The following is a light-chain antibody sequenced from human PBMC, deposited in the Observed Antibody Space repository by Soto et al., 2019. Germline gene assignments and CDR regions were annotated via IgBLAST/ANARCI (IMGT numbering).Light chain of an antibody. V-gene: IGKV1-39*01. CDR1: QSVRSY. CDR3: QQTYSAPPWT. CDR2: TTT. Sequence: DIQMTQSPSSLSASVGDTITITCRASQSVRSYLNWYQQKPGKAPDLLIYTTTSLQSEVPSRFNGSGSETHFTLTITSLQPEDFATYFCQQTYSAPPWTFGPGTKVDIK. J-gene: IGKJ1*01.